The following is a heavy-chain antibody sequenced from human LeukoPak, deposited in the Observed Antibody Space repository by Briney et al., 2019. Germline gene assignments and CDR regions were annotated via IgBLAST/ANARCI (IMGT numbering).Heavy chain of an antibody. V-gene: IGHV1-18*01. CDR2: ISAYNGNT. D-gene: IGHD3-22*01. J-gene: IGHJ4*02. Sequence: GASVKVSCKASGYTFTSYGISWVRQAPGRGLEWMGWISAYNGNTNYAQKLQGRVTMTTDTSTSTAYMELRSLRSDDTAVYYCAKDWGYYDSSGYYYDEVYFDYWGQGTLVTVSS. CDR1: GYTFTSYG. CDR3: AKDWGYYDSSGYYYDEVYFDY.